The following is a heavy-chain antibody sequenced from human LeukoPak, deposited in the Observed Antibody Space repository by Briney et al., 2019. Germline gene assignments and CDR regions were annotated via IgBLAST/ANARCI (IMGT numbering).Heavy chain of an antibody. D-gene: IGHD6-19*01. CDR1: GGAISSYY. Sequence: PSDTPSLTCTVSGGAISSYYWSWIPHPPGKGLEWIGRIYTSGSTNYHPTLKSRVTMSVDTSKNQFSLKLSSVTAADTAVYYCARSNGWFGWFDPWGQGTLVTVSS. J-gene: IGHJ5*02. V-gene: IGHV4-4*07. CDR3: ARSNGWFGWFDP. CDR2: IYTSGST.